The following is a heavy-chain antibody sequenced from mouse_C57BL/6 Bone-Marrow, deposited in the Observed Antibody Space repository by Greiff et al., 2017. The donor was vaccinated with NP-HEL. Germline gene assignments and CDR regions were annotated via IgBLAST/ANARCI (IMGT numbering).Heavy chain of an antibody. CDR3: ARPSIYYDYDEVDY. V-gene: IGHV1-82*01. CDR2: IYPGDGDT. CDR1: GYAFSSSW. Sequence: QVQLQQSGPELVKPGASVKISCKASGYAFSSSWMNWVKQRPGKGLEWIGRIYPGDGDTNYNGKFKGKATLTADKSSSTAYMQLSSLTSEDSAVYFCARPSIYYDYDEVDYWGQGTSVTVSS. D-gene: IGHD2-4*01. J-gene: IGHJ4*01.